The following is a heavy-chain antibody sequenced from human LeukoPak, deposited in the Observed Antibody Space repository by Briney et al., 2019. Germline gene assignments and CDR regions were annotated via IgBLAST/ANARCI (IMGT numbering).Heavy chain of an antibody. Sequence: ASVKVSCKASGYTFTSYGISWVRQAPGQGLEWMGWISAYNGNTNYAQKLQGRVTMTTDTSTSTAYMELRSLRSDDTAVYYCARDCSGGSCIDGFDPWGQGTLVTVSS. CDR1: GYTFTSYG. CDR3: ARDCSGGSCIDGFDP. J-gene: IGHJ5*02. CDR2: ISAYNGNT. V-gene: IGHV1-18*01. D-gene: IGHD2-15*01.